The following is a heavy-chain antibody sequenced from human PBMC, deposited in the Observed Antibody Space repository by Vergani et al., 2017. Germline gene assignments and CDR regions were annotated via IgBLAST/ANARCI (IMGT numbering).Heavy chain of an antibody. J-gene: IGHJ3*02. Sequence: QVQLVQSGAEVKKPGSSVKVSCKASGGTFSSYTINWVRQAPGQGLEWMGRIIPILGIANYAQKFQGRVTITADKSTSTAYMELSSLRSDDTAVYYCASSGGGSYYFPDAFDIWGQGTMVTVSS. D-gene: IGHD1-26*01. CDR2: IIPILGIA. CDR3: ASSGGGSYYFPDAFDI. CDR1: GGTFSSYT. V-gene: IGHV1-69*02.